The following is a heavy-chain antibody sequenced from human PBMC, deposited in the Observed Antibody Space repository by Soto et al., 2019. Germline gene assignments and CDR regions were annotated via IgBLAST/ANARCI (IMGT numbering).Heavy chain of an antibody. CDR3: ASASYCNPTGYYGMDV. CDR2: INPNSGGT. V-gene: IGHV1-2*04. J-gene: IGHJ6*02. D-gene: IGHD2-15*01. Sequence: ASVKVSCKASGYSFTGYYMHWVRQAPGQGLEWMGWINPNSGGTNYAQKFQGWVTMTRDTSISTAYMELSRLRSDDTAVYYCASASYCNPTGYYGMDVWGQGTTVTVSS. CDR1: GYSFTGYY.